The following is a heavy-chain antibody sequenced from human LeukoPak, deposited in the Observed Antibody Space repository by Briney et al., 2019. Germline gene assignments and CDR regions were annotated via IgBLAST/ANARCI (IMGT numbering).Heavy chain of an antibody. V-gene: IGHV4-34*01. CDR1: GGSFGGYY. CDR2: INDSGSS. J-gene: IGHJ4*02. D-gene: IGHD6-6*01. CDR3: ARIVTSSSCNFDY. Sequence: PSETLSLTCAVYGGSFGGYYWSWIRQPPGKGLEWIGEINDSGSSNYIPSLKSRVTISVDTSKNQFSLKLSSVTAADTAVYYCARIVTSSSCNFDYWGQGTLATVSS.